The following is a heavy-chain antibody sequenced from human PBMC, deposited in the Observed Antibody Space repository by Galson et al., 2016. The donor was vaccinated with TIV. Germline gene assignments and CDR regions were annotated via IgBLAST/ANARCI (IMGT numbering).Heavy chain of an antibody. Sequence: SLRLSCAASGFTFSSYALTWVRQAPGKGLEWVSAISGGGGSSYYGDSVKGRFTISRDNSKNTLFLQMNSLRVEDTAVYFCAKVPSSGFYYYYAFDVWGQGTTVTVSS. CDR3: AKVPSSGFYYYYAFDV. CDR1: GFTFSSYA. V-gene: IGHV3-23*01. D-gene: IGHD3-22*01. CDR2: ISGGGGSS. J-gene: IGHJ6*02.